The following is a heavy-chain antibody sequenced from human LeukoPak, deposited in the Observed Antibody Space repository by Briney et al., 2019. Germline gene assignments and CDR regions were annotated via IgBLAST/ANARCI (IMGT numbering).Heavy chain of an antibody. Sequence: GGSLRLSCAASGFTFNIHEMNWVRLAPGKGLEWVSFISSSGSTIYYADSVKGRFTISRDNAKNSLFLQMNSLRDEDTSVYYCARAVTVVTRGGLVFDYWGQGTLVTVSS. CDR1: GFTFNIHE. CDR3: ARAVTVVTRGGLVFDY. D-gene: IGHD2-21*02. J-gene: IGHJ4*02. V-gene: IGHV3-48*03. CDR2: ISSSGSTI.